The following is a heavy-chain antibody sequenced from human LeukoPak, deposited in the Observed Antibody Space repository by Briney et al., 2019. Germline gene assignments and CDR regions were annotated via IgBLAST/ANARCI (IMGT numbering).Heavy chain of an antibody. CDR1: GGSISSYY. J-gene: IGHJ6*04. D-gene: IGHD6-13*01. V-gene: IGHV4-59*01. Sequence: SETLALTCTVSGGSISSYYWSWIRQPPGKGLEWVGYIYYSGSTKYNPSLKSRVTISVDTSKNQFSLKLSSVTAADTAVYYCAREARLQQQLGVSSMMDVWGKGTTVTVSS. CDR2: IYYSGST. CDR3: AREARLQQQLGVSSMMDV.